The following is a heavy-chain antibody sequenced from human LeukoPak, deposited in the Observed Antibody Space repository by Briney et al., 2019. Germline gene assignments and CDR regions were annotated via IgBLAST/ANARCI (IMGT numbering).Heavy chain of an antibody. CDR2: IIRSGGST. V-gene: IGHV3-23*01. CDR1: GFTFSSYA. J-gene: IGHJ4*02. D-gene: IGHD1-26*01. CDR3: ARSSSVGATTPLDY. Sequence: GGSLRLSCAASGFTFSSYAMSWVRQAPGKGLEWVSGIIRSGGSTYYADSVKGRFPISRDNSKNTLYLQMDSLRAEDTAVYYCARSSSVGATTPLDYWGQGTLVTVFS.